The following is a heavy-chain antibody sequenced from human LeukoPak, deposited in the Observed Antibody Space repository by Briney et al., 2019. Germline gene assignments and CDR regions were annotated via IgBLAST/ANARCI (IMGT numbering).Heavy chain of an antibody. J-gene: IGHJ6*04. D-gene: IGHD2-2*01. V-gene: IGHV3-30-3*01. CDR3: ARDRSQVPADLYYYYYGMDV. Sequence: GRSLRLSCAASGFTFGSYAMHWVRQAPGKGLEWVAVISYDGSNKYYADSVKGRFTISRDNSKNTLYLQMNSLRAEDTAVYYCARDRSQVPADLYYYYYGMDVWGKGTTVTVSS. CDR1: GFTFGSYA. CDR2: ISYDGSNK.